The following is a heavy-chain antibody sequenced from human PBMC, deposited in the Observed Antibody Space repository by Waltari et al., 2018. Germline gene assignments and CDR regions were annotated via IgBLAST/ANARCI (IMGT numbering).Heavy chain of an antibody. CDR3: TRVYGGWFDP. V-gene: IGHV3-53*01. Sequence: EVQLVESGGGLIQPGGSLRLSCAASGFTVSSNYMSWVRQAPGKGLECVSVMYSGGSQYDADSGKGRFTSSRDKSKNTLYLQMNSLRAEDTAVYDCTRVYGGWFDPWGQGTLVIVSS. D-gene: IGHD4-17*01. J-gene: IGHJ5*02. CDR1: GFTVSSNY. CDR2: MYSGGSQ.